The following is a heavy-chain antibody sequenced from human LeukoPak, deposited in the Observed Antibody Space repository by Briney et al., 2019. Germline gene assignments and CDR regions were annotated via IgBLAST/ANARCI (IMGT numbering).Heavy chain of an antibody. Sequence: GGSLRLSCAASGFPFSSYAMSWVRQTPGKGLEWVSAISGSGGSTYYADSVKGRFTISRDNSKNTLYLQMNSLRAEDTAVYYCAKDRTRALIGIMDVWGKGTTVTVSS. CDR3: AKDRTRALIGIMDV. CDR2: ISGSGGST. D-gene: IGHD2/OR15-2a*01. CDR1: GFPFSSYA. J-gene: IGHJ6*03. V-gene: IGHV3-23*01.